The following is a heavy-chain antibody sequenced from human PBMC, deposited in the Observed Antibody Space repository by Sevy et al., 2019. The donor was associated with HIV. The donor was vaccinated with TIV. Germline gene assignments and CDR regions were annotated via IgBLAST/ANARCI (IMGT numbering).Heavy chain of an antibody. V-gene: IGHV3-15*01. D-gene: IGHD2-8*02. CDR3: TTDHYTGRWVLGS. CDR1: GFTFSYAW. Sequence: GGSLRLSCAASGFTFSYAWMSWVRQAPGKGLEWVGRIKSKTDGETTDYTGPVKGRFTISRDDSKNTLYLQMNSLKTEDTAVYHCTTDHYTGRWVLGSWGQGALVTVSS. CDR2: IKSKTDGETT. J-gene: IGHJ5*02.